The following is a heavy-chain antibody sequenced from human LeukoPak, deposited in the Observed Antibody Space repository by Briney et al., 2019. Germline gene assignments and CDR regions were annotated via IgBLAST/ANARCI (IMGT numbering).Heavy chain of an antibody. J-gene: IGHJ4*02. Sequence: GGSLRLSCAASGFTFSSYWMSWVRQAPGKGLEWVANIKQDGSEKYYVDSVKGRFTISRDNAKNSLYLQMNSLRAEDTAVYYCARVGQYYYDSSGYYWGQGTLVTVSS. D-gene: IGHD3-22*01. V-gene: IGHV3-7*01. CDR2: IKQDGSEK. CDR3: ARVGQYYYDSSGYY. CDR1: GFTFSSYW.